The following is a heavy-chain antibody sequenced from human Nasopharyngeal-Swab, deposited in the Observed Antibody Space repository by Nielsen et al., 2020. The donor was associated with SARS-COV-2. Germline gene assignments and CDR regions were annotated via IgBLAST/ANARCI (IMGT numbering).Heavy chain of an antibody. J-gene: IGHJ6*03. CDR3: ASTPGDEYYYYYYMDV. D-gene: IGHD3-10*01. Sequence: SETLSLTCAVYGGSSSGYYWSWIRQPPGKGLEWIGEISHSGSTNYNPSLKSRVTISVDTSKNQFSLKLSSVTAADTAVYYCASTPGDEYYYYYYMDVWGKGTTVTVSS. CDR2: ISHSGST. CDR1: GGSSSGYY. V-gene: IGHV4-34*01.